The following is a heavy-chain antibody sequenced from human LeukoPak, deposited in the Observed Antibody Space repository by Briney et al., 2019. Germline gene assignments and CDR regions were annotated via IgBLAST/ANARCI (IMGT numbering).Heavy chain of an antibody. Sequence: GGSLRLSCAASGFTFSSCAMSWVRQAPGKGLEWVSAISGSGGYTYYADSVKGRFTISRDNSKNTLYLQMNTLRAEDTAVFYCAKDYGGIPFDYWGQGTLVTVSS. J-gene: IGHJ4*02. D-gene: IGHD4-23*01. CDR2: ISGSGGYT. V-gene: IGHV3-23*01. CDR1: GFTFSSCA. CDR3: AKDYGGIPFDY.